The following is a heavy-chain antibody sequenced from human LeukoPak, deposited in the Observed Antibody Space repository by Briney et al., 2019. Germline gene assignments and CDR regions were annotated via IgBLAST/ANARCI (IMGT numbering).Heavy chain of an antibody. J-gene: IGHJ4*02. CDR2: IILILGIA. D-gene: IGHD5-24*01. V-gene: IGHV1-69*04. CDR1: GGTFSSYA. Sequence: SVKVSCKASGGTFSSYAISWVRQAPGQGLEWMGRIILILGIANYAQKFQGRVTITADKSTSTAYMELSSLRSEDTAVYYCARDGEMATIDYWGQGTLVTVSS. CDR3: ARDGEMATIDY.